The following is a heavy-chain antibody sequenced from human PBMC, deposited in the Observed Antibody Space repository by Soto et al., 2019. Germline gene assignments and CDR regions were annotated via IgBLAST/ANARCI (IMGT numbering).Heavy chain of an antibody. CDR1: GFTFSSYA. CDR3: AKDHDFWSGYPIDY. V-gene: IGHV3-23*01. CDR2: ISGSGGST. J-gene: IGHJ4*02. D-gene: IGHD3-3*01. Sequence: QAGGSLRLSCAASGFTFSSYAMSWVRQAPGKGLEWVSAISGSGGSTYYADSVKGRFTISRDNSKNTLYLQMNSLRAEDTAVYYCAKDHDFWSGYPIDYWGQGTLVTVSS.